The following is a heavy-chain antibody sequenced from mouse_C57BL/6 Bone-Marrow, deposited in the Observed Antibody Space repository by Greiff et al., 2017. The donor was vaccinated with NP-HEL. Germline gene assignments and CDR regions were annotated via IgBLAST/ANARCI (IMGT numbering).Heavy chain of an antibody. CDR2: INPGSGGT. D-gene: IGHD2-3*01. CDR1: GYAFTNYL. Sequence: VQLQESGAELVRPGTSVKVSCKASGYAFTNYLIEWVKQRPGQGLEWIGVINPGSGGTNYNEKFKGKATLTADKSSSTAYMQLSSLTSEDSAVYFCARSIYDGYSWFADWGQGTLVTVAA. J-gene: IGHJ3*01. CDR3: ARSIYDGYSWFAD. V-gene: IGHV1-54*01.